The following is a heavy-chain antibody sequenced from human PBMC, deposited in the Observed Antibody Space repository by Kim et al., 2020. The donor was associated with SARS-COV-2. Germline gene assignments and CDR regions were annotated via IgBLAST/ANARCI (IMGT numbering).Heavy chain of an antibody. CDR2: ISSSSSYI. J-gene: IGHJ5*02. V-gene: IGHV3-21*01. CDR3: ARDHPDGSGSYYNWFDP. Sequence: GGSLRLSCAASGFTFSSYSMNWVRQAPGKGLEWVSSISSSSSYIYYADSVKGRFTISRDNAKNSLYLQMNSLRAEDTAVYYCARDHPDGSGSYYNWFDPWGQGTLVTVSS. D-gene: IGHD3-10*01. CDR1: GFTFSSYS.